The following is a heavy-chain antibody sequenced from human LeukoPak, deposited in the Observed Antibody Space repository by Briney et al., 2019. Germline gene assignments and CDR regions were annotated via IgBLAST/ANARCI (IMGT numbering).Heavy chain of an antibody. V-gene: IGHV3-30-3*01. D-gene: IGHD3-22*01. CDR1: GFTFSSYA. CDR3: ARDRSGYYFDY. J-gene: IGHJ4*02. CDR2: ISYDGSNK. Sequence: GRSLRLSCAASGFTFSSYAMHWVRQAPGKGLEWAAVISYDGSNKYYADSVKGRFTISRDNSKNTLYLQMNSLRAEDTAVYYCARDRSGYYFDYWGQGTLVTVSS.